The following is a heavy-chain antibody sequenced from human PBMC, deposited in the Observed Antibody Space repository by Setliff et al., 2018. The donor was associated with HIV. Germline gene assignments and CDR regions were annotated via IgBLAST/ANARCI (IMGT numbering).Heavy chain of an antibody. CDR1: GGTFSSYT. CDR3: ARRCSSGCLDH. CDR2: IIPIFGTT. D-gene: IGHD3-22*01. J-gene: IGHJ4*02. V-gene: IGHV1-69*05. Sequence: GASVKVSCKASGGTFSSYTISWVRQAPGQGLEWMGGIIPIFGTTNYAQKFQGRVTMTRNTSISTAYMELISLRAEDTAVYYCARRCSSGCLDHWGQGTLVTVSS.